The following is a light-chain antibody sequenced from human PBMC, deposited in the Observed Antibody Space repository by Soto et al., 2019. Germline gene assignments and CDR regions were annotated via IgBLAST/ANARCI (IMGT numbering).Light chain of an antibody. J-gene: IGKJ5*01. CDR3: QQYNSWSSIT. Sequence: EIVMTQSPATLSVSPGERATLSCRASQTVSSNLAWYQQKPGQAPRLLIYAASTRATGIPGRFSGSGSGTEFALPISSLQSEDLAIYYCQQYNSWSSITFGQGTRLEIK. CDR1: QTVSSN. CDR2: AAS. V-gene: IGKV3-15*01.